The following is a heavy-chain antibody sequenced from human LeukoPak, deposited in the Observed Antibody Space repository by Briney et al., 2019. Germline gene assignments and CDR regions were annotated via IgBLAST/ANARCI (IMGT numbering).Heavy chain of an antibody. D-gene: IGHD2-2*02. CDR1: GFTFSSFR. V-gene: IGHV3-48*01. CDR3: ARTDTPHDY. Sequence: GGSLRLSCAASGFTFSSFRLNWVRQAPGKGLEWVSYISYSTNAIYYADSVKGRFTISRDNAKNSLYLQMNSLRAEDTAVYYCARTDTPHDYWGQGTLVTVSS. J-gene: IGHJ4*02. CDR2: ISYSTNAI.